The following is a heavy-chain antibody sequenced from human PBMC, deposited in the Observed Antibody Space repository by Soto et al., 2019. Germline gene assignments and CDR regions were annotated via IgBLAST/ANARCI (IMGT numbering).Heavy chain of an antibody. CDR1: GYTFTSYY. J-gene: IGHJ4*02. CDR2: INPSGGST. Sequence: GASVKVSCKASGYTFTSYYMHWVRQAPGQGLEWMGIINPSGGSTSYAQKFQGRVSMTRDTSTSTVYMELSSLISEDTAVYYCARVGYYYDSRGGRPLNYWGQGTLVTAPS. D-gene: IGHD3-22*01. V-gene: IGHV1-46*01. CDR3: ARVGYYYDSRGGRPLNY.